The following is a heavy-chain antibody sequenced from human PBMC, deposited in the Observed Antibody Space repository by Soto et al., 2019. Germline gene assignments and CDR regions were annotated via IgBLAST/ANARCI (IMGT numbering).Heavy chain of an antibody. J-gene: IGHJ5*02. D-gene: IGHD5-18*01. CDR1: GGSISSYY. Sequence: PSETLSLTCTVSGGSISSYYWGWIRQPPGKGLEWIGYIYYSGSTNYNPSLKSRVTISVDTSKNQFSLKLSSVTAADTAVYYCARLVRYSYGYGGNWFDPWGQGTLVTVSS. CDR3: ARLVRYSYGYGGNWFDP. V-gene: IGHV4-59*01. CDR2: IYYSGST.